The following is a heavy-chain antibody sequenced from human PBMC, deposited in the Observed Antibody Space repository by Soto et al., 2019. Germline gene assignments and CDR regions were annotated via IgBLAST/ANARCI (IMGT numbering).Heavy chain of an antibody. CDR2: IYYSGST. CDR1: GGSISSYY. D-gene: IGHD2-2*01. CDR3: ARSVLGYCSSTSCYGSWFDP. V-gene: IGHV4-59*08. Sequence: SSETLSLTCTVSGGSISSYYWSWIRQPPGKGLEWIGYIYYSGSTNYNPSLKSRVTISVDTSKNQFSLKLSSVTAADTAVYYCARSVLGYCSSTSCYGSWFDPWGQGTLDIVSS. J-gene: IGHJ5*02.